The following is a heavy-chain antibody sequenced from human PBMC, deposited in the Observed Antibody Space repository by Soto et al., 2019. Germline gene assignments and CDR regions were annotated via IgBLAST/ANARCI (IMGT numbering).Heavy chain of an antibody. D-gene: IGHD6-13*01. Sequence: QVQLQQWGAGLLKPSETLSLTCAVYGGSVSGYYWSWIRQPPGKGLEWIGEINHSGSTNYNPSLKSRVTISVDTSKNQFSLKLSSVTAADTAVYYCARGRKGSSSWYGWFDPWGQGTLVTVSS. CDR2: INHSGST. CDR3: ARGRKGSSSWYGWFDP. CDR1: GGSVSGYY. V-gene: IGHV4-34*01. J-gene: IGHJ5*02.